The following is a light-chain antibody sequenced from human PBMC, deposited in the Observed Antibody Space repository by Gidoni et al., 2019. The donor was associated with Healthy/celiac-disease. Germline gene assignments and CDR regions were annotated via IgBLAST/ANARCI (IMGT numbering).Light chain of an antibody. CDR3: QTWGTGFPV. J-gene: IGLJ7*01. Sequence: QLVLTQSPSASTSLGASVKPTCTLSSGHSSYAIAWHQQQPEKGPRYLMKLNSDGSHSKGDGIPDRFSGSSSGAERYLTISSLQSEDEADYYCQTWGTGFPVFGGGTQLTVL. V-gene: IGLV4-69*01. CDR2: LNSDGSH. CDR1: SGHSSYA.